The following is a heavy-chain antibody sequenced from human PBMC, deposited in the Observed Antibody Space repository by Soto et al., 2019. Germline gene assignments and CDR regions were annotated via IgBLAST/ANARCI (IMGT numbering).Heavy chain of an antibody. J-gene: IGHJ5*02. Sequence: QVQLVESGGGVVQPGRSLRLSCAASGFTFSSYAMHWVRQAPGKGLEWVAVISYDGSNKYYADSVKGRFTISRDNSKNTLYLQMNSLRAEDTAVYYCARDLWLREGWFDPWGQGTLVTVSS. CDR3: ARDLWLREGWFDP. D-gene: IGHD5-12*01. CDR1: GFTFSSYA. CDR2: ISYDGSNK. V-gene: IGHV3-30-3*01.